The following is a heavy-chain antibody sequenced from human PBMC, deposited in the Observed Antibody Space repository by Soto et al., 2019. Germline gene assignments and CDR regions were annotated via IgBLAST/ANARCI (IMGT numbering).Heavy chain of an antibody. Sequence: VGSLRLSCAASGFTFSSYAMNWVRQAPGKGLEWVSTISGSDNSTHYADSVKGRFTISRDNSKNTLYLQMNSLRAEDTAVYYCAKALVLRYYEFLDYCGQRTLVTVSS. CDR3: AKALVLRYYEFLDY. V-gene: IGHV3-23*01. CDR1: GFTFSSYA. D-gene: IGHD3-9*01. CDR2: ISGSDNST. J-gene: IGHJ4*02.